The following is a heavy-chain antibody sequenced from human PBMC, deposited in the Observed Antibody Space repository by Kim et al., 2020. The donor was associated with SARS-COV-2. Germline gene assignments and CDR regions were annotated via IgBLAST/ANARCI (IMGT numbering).Heavy chain of an antibody. J-gene: IGHJ6*02. Sequence: GGSLRLSCAASGFTFSSYGMHWVRQAPGKGLEWVAVISYDGSNKYYADSVKGRFTISRDNSKNTLYLQMNSLRAEDTAVYYCAKGRVILYYYYGMDVWG. D-gene: IGHD3-16*02. CDR2: ISYDGSNK. CDR3: AKGRVILYYYYGMDV. V-gene: IGHV3-30*18. CDR1: GFTFSSYG.